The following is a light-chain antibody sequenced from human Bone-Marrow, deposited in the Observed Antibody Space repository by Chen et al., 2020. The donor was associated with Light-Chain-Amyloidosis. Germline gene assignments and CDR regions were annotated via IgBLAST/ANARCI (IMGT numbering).Light chain of an antibody. Sequence: EIVLTQSPGPLSLSPGEGANLSCRASQTISSNYLTWYQQKFGQAPRLLIYGSSSRATGIPDRFTGSGSGTDFTLTINSLEPEDFAMYYCQQYGTSPLTFGGGTKVEIK. J-gene: IGKJ4*01. V-gene: IGKV3-20*01. CDR1: QTISSNY. CDR2: GSS. CDR3: QQYGTSPLT.